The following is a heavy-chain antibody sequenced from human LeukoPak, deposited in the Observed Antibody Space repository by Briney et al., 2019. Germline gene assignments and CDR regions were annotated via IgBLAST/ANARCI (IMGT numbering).Heavy chain of an antibody. CDR1: GYTFTSYD. Sequence: VASVKVSCKASGYTFTSYDINWVRQATGQGLEWMGWMNPNSGNTGYAQKFQGRVTMTRNTSISTAYMELSSLGSEDTAVYYCARAKRELPSYYYYMDVWGKGTTVTVSS. CDR2: MNPNSGNT. CDR3: ARAKRELPSYYYYMDV. D-gene: IGHD1-26*01. J-gene: IGHJ6*03. V-gene: IGHV1-8*01.